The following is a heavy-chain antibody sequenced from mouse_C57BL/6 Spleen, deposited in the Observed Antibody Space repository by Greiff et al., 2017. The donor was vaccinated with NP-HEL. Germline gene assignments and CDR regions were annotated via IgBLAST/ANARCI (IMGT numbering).Heavy chain of an antibody. Sequence: QVQLKESGPGLVAPSQSLSITCTVSGFSLTSYGVDWVRQPPGKGLEWLGVIWGGGSTNYNSALMYSLSISKDNAKSQVFLKRNSLQTDDTAMYYCAKMEPLGLAYWGQGTLVTVSA. CDR1: GFSLTSYG. CDR3: AKMEPLGLAY. V-gene: IGHV2-9*01. CDR2: IWGGGST. J-gene: IGHJ3*01.